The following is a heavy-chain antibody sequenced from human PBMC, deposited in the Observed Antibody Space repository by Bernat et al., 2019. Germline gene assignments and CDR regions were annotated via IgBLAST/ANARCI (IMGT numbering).Heavy chain of an antibody. D-gene: IGHD6-13*01. J-gene: IGHJ4*02. CDR3: ARRGGVAAASSDPFDY. V-gene: IGHV4-39*01. CDR2: LYYSGST. Sequence: QLQLQESGPGLVKPSETLSLTCTVPGGSISSSGYHWGWIRQPPGKGLEWIASLYYSGSTKYNPSLKSRVTISVDTSKNQFPLKLRSVTAADTAVYYCARRGGVAAASSDPFDYWGQGTLVIVSS. CDR1: GGSISSSGYH.